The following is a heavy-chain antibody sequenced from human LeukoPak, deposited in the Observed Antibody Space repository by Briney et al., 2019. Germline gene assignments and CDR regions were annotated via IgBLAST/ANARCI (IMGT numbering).Heavy chain of an antibody. Sequence: GGSLRLSCAASGFTFSSYSLNWVRQAPGKGLEWVSFISSSSITIYYADSVKGRFTISRDNAKNSLYLQMNSLRAEDTALYHCARGLANAFDIWGQGTMVTVSS. V-gene: IGHV3-48*04. J-gene: IGHJ3*02. D-gene: IGHD6-19*01. CDR1: GFTFSSYS. CDR3: ARGLANAFDI. CDR2: ISSSSITI.